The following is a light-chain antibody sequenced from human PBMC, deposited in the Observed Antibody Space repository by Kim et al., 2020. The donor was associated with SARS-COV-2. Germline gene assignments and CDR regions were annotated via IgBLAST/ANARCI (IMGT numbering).Light chain of an antibody. CDR2: QDS. Sequence: SYELTQPPSVSVSPGQTASITCSGDKLGDKYACWYQQKPGQSPVLVIYQDSKRPSGIPERFSGSNSGNTATLTISGTQAMDEADYYCQAWDSSNVVFGGGTNLTFL. CDR1: KLGDKY. J-gene: IGLJ2*01. CDR3: QAWDSSNVV. V-gene: IGLV3-1*01.